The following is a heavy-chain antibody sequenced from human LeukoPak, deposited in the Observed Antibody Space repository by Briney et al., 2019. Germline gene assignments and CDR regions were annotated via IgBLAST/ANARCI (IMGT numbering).Heavy chain of an antibody. CDR1: GFTFSSYG. CDR3: ARSLPFTRYFDY. Sequence: GGTLRLSCAASGFTFSSYGMTWVRQAPGKGLEWVSDISGSGIRRDYADSVKGRFTISRDNSKNTLYLQMNSLRAEDTALYYCARSLPFTRYFDYWGQGTLVTVSS. J-gene: IGHJ4*02. CDR2: ISGSGIRR. V-gene: IGHV3-23*01.